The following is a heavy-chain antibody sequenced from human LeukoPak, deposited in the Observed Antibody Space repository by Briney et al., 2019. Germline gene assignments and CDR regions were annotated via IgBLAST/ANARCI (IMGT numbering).Heavy chain of an antibody. V-gene: IGHV3-30*03. CDR2: ISYDGSNK. CDR1: GFTFSSYG. D-gene: IGHD6-13*01. Sequence: GGSLRLSCAASGFTFSSYGMHWVRQAPGKGLEWVAVISYDGSNKYYADSVKGRFTISRDNSKNTLYLQMNSLRAEDTAVYYCARGLSQELYYFDYWGQGTLVTVSS. J-gene: IGHJ4*02. CDR3: ARGLSQELYYFDY.